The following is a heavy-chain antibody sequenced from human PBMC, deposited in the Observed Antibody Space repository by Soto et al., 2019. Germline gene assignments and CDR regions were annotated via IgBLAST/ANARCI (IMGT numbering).Heavy chain of an antibody. CDR2: IDWDDDK. CDR3: ARIRRYCSSTSCRYYYYYYMDV. CDR1: GFSLSTSGMC. V-gene: IGHV2-70*11. J-gene: IGHJ6*03. Sequence: SGPTLMNPTQTLALTCTFSGFSLSTSGMCVSWIRQPPGKALEWLARIDWDDDKYYSTSLKTRLTISKDTSKNQVVLTMTNMDPVDTATYYCARIRRYCSSTSCRYYYYYYMDVWGKGTTVTVSS. D-gene: IGHD2-2*01.